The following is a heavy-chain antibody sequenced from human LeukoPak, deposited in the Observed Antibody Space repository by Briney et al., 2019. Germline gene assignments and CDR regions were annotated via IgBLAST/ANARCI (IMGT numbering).Heavy chain of an antibody. D-gene: IGHD3-10*01. CDR2: IRYDGSNK. CDR1: GFTFSSYG. CDR3: AKEAESGSLKDAFDI. V-gene: IGHV3-30*02. Sequence: GGSLRLSCAASGFTFSSYGMHWVRQAPGKGLEWVAFIRYDGSNKYYADSVKGRFTISRDNSKNTLYLQMNSLRAEDTAVYYCAKEAESGSLKDAFDIWGQGTMVTVSS. J-gene: IGHJ3*02.